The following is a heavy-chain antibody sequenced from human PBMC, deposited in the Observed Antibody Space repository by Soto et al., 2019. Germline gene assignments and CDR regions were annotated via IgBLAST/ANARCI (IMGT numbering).Heavy chain of an antibody. Sequence: EVQLVESGGGLVKPGGSLRLSCAASGFTFSSYSMNWVRQAPGKGLEWVSSISSSSSYIYYADSVKGRFTISRDNAKNSLYLQMNGRGAEDTAVYYWAREPYYDIWPGSRGGLDYGGQGPLVTVSS. V-gene: IGHV3-21*01. CDR2: ISSSSSYI. CDR1: GFTFSSYS. J-gene: IGHJ4*02. CDR3: AREPYYDIWPGSRGGLDY. D-gene: IGHD3-9*01.